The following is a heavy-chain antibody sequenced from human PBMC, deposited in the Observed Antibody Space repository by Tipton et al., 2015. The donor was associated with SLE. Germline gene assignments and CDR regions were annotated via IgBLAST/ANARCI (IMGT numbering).Heavy chain of an antibody. D-gene: IGHD6-19*01. CDR3: ARGGYSSGWYGDYFVY. J-gene: IGHJ4*02. Sequence: TLSLTCTVSGGSITSGSYYWSWIRQPAGQGLEWIGRIYNTGATYYNPSLKSRVSMSVDTSKNQISLRLNSVTAADTAVYYCARGGYSSGWYGDYFVYCGQGTLVTVSS. CDR2: IYNTGAT. CDR1: GGSITSGSYY. V-gene: IGHV4-61*02.